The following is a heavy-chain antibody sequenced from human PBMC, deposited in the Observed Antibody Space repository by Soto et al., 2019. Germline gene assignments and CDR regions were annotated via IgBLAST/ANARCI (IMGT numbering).Heavy chain of an antibody. V-gene: IGHV4-39*07. D-gene: IGHD6-19*01. J-gene: IGHJ4*02. CDR1: GGSISSSRSY. CDR2: IFYGGHT. CDR3: ARDGLGVRKKYSSGWPNSAGRRGYFDY. Sequence: PSETLSLTCNISGGSISSSRSYWAWFRQPPGKELAWIVNIFYGGHTNYNPSLKSRVTISVDTSKNQCSLKLSSVTAADTAVYYCARDGLGVRKKYSSGWPNSAGRRGYFDYWGQGTLVTVSS.